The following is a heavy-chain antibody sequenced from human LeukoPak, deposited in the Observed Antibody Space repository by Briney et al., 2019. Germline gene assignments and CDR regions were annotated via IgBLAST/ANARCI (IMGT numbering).Heavy chain of an antibody. Sequence: PGGSLRLSCAASGFTFSSYGMSWVRQAPGKGLEWVSAISGSGGSTYYADSVKGRFTISRDNSKNTLYLQMNSLRAEDTAAYYCAKDVGDILTGPDAFDIWGQGTMVTVSS. CDR3: AKDVGDILTGPDAFDI. D-gene: IGHD3-9*01. J-gene: IGHJ3*02. CDR2: ISGSGGST. CDR1: GFTFSSYG. V-gene: IGHV3-23*01.